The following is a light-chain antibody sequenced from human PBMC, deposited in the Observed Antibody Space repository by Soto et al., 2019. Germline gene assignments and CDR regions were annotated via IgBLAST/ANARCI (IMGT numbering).Light chain of an antibody. CDR3: QQYGSSPPT. CDR1: QSVRSSD. Sequence: LSVSPGERATPSCRASQSVRSSDLAWYEQKPGQAPRLLIYGASSRATGIPDRFSGSGSGTDFTLTISRLEPEDFAVYYCQQYGSSPPTFGQGTKVDSK. V-gene: IGKV3-20*01. CDR2: GAS. J-gene: IGKJ1*01.